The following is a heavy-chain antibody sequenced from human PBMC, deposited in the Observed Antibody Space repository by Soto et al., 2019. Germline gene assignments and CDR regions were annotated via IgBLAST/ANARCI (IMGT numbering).Heavy chain of an antibody. CDR1: GFTFSNYG. CDR3: AKEGPITNWYFDY. CDR2: ISYDGNVA. J-gene: IGHJ4*02. V-gene: IGHV3-30*18. D-gene: IGHD1-1*01. Sequence: QVQLVESGGGVVQPGRSLRLSCAASGFTFSNYGMHWVRQAPGKGLEWVIVISYDGNVAYYADSVKGRFTISRDNYKNTLYLQMNSLRTEDAAMYYCAKEGPITNWYFDYWGQGTLVTVSS.